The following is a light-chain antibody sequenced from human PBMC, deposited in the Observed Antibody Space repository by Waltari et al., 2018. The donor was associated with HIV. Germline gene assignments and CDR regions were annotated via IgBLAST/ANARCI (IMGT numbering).Light chain of an antibody. Sequence: QSVLTQPPSASGPPGQMVSTSCSRGSSYICRKTVDWYQPLPGTAPKLLIYSNDQRPSGIPDRFSGSKSGTSASLAISGLQSEDEADYYCAAWDDSLNVWVFGGGTKLTVL. CDR3: AAWDDSLNVWV. J-gene: IGLJ3*02. CDR1: SSYICRKT. CDR2: SND. V-gene: IGLV1-44*01.